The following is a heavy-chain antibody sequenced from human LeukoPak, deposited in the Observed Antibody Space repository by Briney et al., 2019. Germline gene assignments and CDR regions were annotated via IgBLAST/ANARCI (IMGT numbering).Heavy chain of an antibody. CDR1: GFTFSSYE. V-gene: IGHV3-48*03. J-gene: IGHJ5*02. Sequence: GGSLRLSCAASGFTFSSYEMNWVRQAPGKRLEWVSYISSSGSTIYYADSVKGRFTISRDNAKNSLYLQMKSLRAEDTAVYYCAKFPGYYDSSGYYPIDPWGQGTLVTVSS. CDR3: AKFPGYYDSSGYYPIDP. CDR2: ISSSGSTI. D-gene: IGHD3-22*01.